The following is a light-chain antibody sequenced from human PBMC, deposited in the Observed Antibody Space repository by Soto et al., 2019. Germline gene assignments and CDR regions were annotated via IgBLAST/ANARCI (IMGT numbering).Light chain of an antibody. CDR3: QQRSNWPLT. CDR2: DAS. J-gene: IGKJ4*01. CDR1: QSVSSY. Sequence: EIVLTQSPATLSLSPGERATLSCRASQSVSSYLAWYQQKPGQAPRLLIYDASNRAPGIPARFSGSGSGPDFTLTISSLQPEDFAVYYCQQRSNWPLTFGGGTKVEIK. V-gene: IGKV3-11*01.